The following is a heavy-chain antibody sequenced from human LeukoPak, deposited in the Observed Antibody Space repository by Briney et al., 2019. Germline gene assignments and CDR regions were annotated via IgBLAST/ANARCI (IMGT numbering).Heavy chain of an antibody. V-gene: IGHV3-21*01. D-gene: IGHD3-10*01. Sequence: GGSLRLSCAASGFTFSSYSMNWVRQAPGKGLEWVSSISSSSSYIYYADSVEGRFTISRDNAKNSLYLQMNSLRAEDTAVYCCARGSRQQYYGSGSPQRFDPWGQGTLVTVSS. CDR1: GFTFSSYS. CDR2: ISSSSSYI. J-gene: IGHJ5*02. CDR3: ARGSRQQYYGSGSPQRFDP.